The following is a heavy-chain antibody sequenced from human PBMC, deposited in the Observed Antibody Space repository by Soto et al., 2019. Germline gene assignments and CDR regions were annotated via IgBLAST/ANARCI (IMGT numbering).Heavy chain of an antibody. CDR1: GFTFSSYW. Sequence: GGSLRLSCAASGFTFSSYWMHWVRQAPGKGLVWVSRINSDGSSTSYADSVKGRFTISRDNAKNTLYLQMNSLRAEDTAVYYCARDPMGGSLRLLEWLGPPTNYMDVWGKGTTVTVSS. D-gene: IGHD3-3*01. CDR3: ARDPMGGSLRLLEWLGPPTNYMDV. J-gene: IGHJ6*03. CDR2: INSDGSST. V-gene: IGHV3-74*01.